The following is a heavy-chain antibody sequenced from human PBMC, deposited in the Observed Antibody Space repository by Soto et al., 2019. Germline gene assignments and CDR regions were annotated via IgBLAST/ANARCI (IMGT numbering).Heavy chain of an antibody. D-gene: IGHD3-3*01. J-gene: IGHJ5*02. CDR1: GYTFTGYF. V-gene: IGHV1-2*02. CDR2: INPNSGAT. CDR3: ARGGGTILAPLP. Sequence: QVQLVQSGAEVKKPGASVKVSCKASGYTFTGYFMHWVRQAPGQGLEWMGWINPNSGATKYAQKFPGRVTLSRDPSIRTAYMELTGLRSDDTAVYYCARGGGTILAPLPWGQGTQVTVSS.